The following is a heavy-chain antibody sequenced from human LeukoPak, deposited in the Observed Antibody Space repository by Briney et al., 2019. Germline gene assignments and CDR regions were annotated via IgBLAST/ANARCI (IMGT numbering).Heavy chain of an antibody. V-gene: IGHV3-74*01. CDR3: ARDFMYSISCAGC. CDR1: GFTFSSYW. Sequence: GGSLRLSCAASGFTFSSYWMHWVRQVPGKGLMWVSRIKTDGSSTSYADSVKGRFTISRDNAKNTLYLQMNSLRVEDTAVYYCARDFMYSISCAGCWGQGTLATVSS. CDR2: IKTDGSST. J-gene: IGHJ4*02. D-gene: IGHD6-13*01.